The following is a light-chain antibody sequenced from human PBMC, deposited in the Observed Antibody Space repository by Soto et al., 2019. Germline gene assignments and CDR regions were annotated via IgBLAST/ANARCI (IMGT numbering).Light chain of an antibody. CDR2: DAS. CDR1: QKISSY. V-gene: IGKV3-11*01. J-gene: IGKJ4*01. CDR3: QQRSNWPPLT. Sequence: EIVLTQSPGTLSLSPGERATLSCRASQKISSYLAWYQQKPGQAPRLLIYDASNRATGIPARFSGSGSGTDFTLTISSLEPEDFAVYYCQQRSNWPPLTFGGGTKVELK.